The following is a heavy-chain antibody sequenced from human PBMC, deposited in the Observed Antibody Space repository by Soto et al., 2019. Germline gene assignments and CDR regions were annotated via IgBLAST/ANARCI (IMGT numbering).Heavy chain of an antibody. J-gene: IGHJ6*03. CDR3: AGGYCSGGSCYSGDYYYYYYMDV. Sequence: QVQLVQSGAEVKKPGSSVKVSCKASGGTFSSYTISWVRQAPGQGLEWMGRIIPILGIANYAQKFQGRVTITADKSTSTAYMELSSLRSEDTAVHYCAGGYCSGGSCYSGDYYYYYYMDVWGKGTTVTVSS. CDR1: GGTFSSYT. V-gene: IGHV1-69*02. CDR2: IIPILGIA. D-gene: IGHD2-15*01.